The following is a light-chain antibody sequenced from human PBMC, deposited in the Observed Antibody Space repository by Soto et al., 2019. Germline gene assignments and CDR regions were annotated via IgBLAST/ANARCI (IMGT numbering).Light chain of an antibody. CDR1: QTISSW. Sequence: DIQMTQSPSTLSGSVGDRVTITCRASQTISSWLAWYQQKPGKAPKLLIYEASTLKSGVPSRFSGSGSGTEFTLTISSLQPDDFATYYCQQYNSYSGAFGQGTKVDIK. J-gene: IGKJ1*01. CDR2: EAS. V-gene: IGKV1-5*03. CDR3: QQYNSYSGA.